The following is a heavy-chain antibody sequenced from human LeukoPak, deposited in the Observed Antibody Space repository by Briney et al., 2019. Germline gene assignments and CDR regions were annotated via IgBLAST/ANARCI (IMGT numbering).Heavy chain of an antibody. J-gene: IGHJ4*02. CDR3: ARDRHAYDILTGHNDY. Sequence: GGSLRLSCAASGFTFSSYGMHWVRQAPGKGLEWVAVIWYDGSNKYYADSVKGRFTISRDNSNNTLYLQMNSLRAEDTAVYYCARDRHAYDILTGHNDYWGQGTLVTVSS. D-gene: IGHD3-9*01. CDR1: GFTFSSYG. CDR2: IWYDGSNK. V-gene: IGHV3-33*01.